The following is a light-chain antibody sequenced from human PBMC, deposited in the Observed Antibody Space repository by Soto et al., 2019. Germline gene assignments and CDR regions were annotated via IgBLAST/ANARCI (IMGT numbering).Light chain of an antibody. CDR1: RSNIGTNY. CDR3: AAWDDSLSGYV. CDR2: TNT. V-gene: IGLV1-47*01. J-gene: IGLJ1*01. Sequence: QSVLTQPPSASGTPGQRVTISCSGGRSNIGTNYVYWFQQLPGTTPKLLIYTNTQRPSGVPDRFSGSKSGTSASLAISGLRSEDEADYYCAAWDDSLSGYVFGTGTKVTVL.